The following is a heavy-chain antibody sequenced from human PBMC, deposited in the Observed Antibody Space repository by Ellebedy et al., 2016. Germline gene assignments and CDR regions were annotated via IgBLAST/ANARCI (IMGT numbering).Heavy chain of an antibody. V-gene: IGHV3-72*01. CDR2: SGSRGHRYTR. CDR1: GDSISSGAYY. D-gene: IGHD3-16*01. CDR3: ARQVDHGGRESL. Sequence: LSLTCTVSGDSISSGAYYWGWVRQAPGKGLEWVGRSGSRGHRYTRDYAASVKGKFIISRGESDSSLYLQINNLTIEDTAVYHCARQVDHGGRESLWGQGTLVTVSS. J-gene: IGHJ4*02.